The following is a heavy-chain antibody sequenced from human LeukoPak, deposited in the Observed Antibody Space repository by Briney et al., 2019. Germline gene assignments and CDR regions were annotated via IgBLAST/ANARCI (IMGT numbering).Heavy chain of an antibody. CDR1: GYRVSESS. V-gene: IGHV1-24*01. D-gene: IGHD5-18*01. J-gene: IGHJ3*02. Sequence: GASVKVSCKVSGYRVSESSMHWVRQAPGKGLEWMGGFDPDDRKTIYAQKFQGRFTMTEDTSTDTAYMELSSLRSEDTAVYYCARGGTAYLYDAFDIWGQGTMVTVSS. CDR2: FDPDDRKT. CDR3: ARGGTAYLYDAFDI.